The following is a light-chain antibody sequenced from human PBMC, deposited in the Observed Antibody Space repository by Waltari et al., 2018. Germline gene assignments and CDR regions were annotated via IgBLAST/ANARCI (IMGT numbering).Light chain of an antibody. V-gene: IGLV4-60*03. Sequence: QPVLTQSSSASASLGSSVKLTCTLSSGHSSYIIAWHQQQPGKAPRYLMKLEGSGSYNKGSRVPVRFSGSSSGADCYLTISNLQSEDEADYYCETWDSNTRVFGGGTKLTVL. CDR1: SGHSSYI. J-gene: IGLJ3*02. CDR2: LEGSGSY. CDR3: ETWDSNTRV.